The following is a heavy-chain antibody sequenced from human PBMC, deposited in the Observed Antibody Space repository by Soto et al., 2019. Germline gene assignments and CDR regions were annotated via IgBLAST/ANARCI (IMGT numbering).Heavy chain of an antibody. J-gene: IGHJ4*02. CDR1: GGSFSGYY. CDR3: ARGRDWGGYYVFWSPRG. CDR2: INHSGST. Sequence: SETLSLTCAVYGGSFSGYYWSWIRQPPGKGLEWIGEINHSGSTNYNPSLKRRVTISVDTFKNQFSLKLSSVTAADAAVYYCARGRDWGGYYVFWSPRGWGKETRATVS. V-gene: IGHV4-34*01. D-gene: IGHD3-3*01.